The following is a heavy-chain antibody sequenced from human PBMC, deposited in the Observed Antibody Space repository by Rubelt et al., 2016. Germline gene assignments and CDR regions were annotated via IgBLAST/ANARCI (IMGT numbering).Heavy chain of an antibody. CDR3: ARGGDMDV. J-gene: IGHJ6*02. V-gene: IGHV3-66*02. D-gene: IGHD3-16*01. Sequence: EVQLVESGGGLVKPGGSLRLSCAASGFSVRSSYMSWVRQAPGKGLEWVSLIYSTSDAYYTDSVRGRFTISRDNSKNTLYLHMNSLRPEDTAVYYWARGGDMDVWGQGTTVSVS. CDR2: IYSTSDA. CDR1: GFSVRSSY.